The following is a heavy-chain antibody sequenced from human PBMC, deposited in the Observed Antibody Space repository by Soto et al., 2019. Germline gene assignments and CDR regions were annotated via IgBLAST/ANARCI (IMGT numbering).Heavy chain of an antibody. D-gene: IGHD3-22*01. CDR3: TTNYYDSSGYDNWFDP. V-gene: IGHV3-73*01. J-gene: IGHJ5*02. CDR2: IRTKANKYAT. Sequence: GGSLRLSCAASGLTFSASAIHWVRQASGKGLEWVGRIRTKANKYATTYAASVQGRFTISRDDSKSTAYLQVNSLKTEDTAVYYCTTNYYDSSGYDNWFDPWGQGT. CDR1: GLTFSASA.